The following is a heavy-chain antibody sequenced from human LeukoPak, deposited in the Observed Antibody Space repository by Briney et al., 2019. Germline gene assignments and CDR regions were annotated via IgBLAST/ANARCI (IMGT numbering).Heavy chain of an antibody. V-gene: IGHV3-33*08. CDR3: ARDLGVGATTFHLIDY. D-gene: IGHD1-26*01. Sequence: GGSLRLSCAASGFTFSSYGMYWVRQAPGKGLEWVAVIWYDGSKKYYADSVKGRFTISRDNSKNTLYLQMNSLRAEDTAVYYCARDLGVGATTFHLIDYWGQGTLVTVSS. CDR2: IWYDGSKK. CDR1: GFTFSSYG. J-gene: IGHJ4*02.